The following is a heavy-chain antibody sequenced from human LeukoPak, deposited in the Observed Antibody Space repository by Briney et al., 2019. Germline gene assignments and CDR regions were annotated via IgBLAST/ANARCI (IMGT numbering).Heavy chain of an antibody. CDR3: ARGSLSEMAKISY. D-gene: IGHD5-24*01. CDR2: IDPSGGST. CDR1: GYTFTGYY. V-gene: IGHV1-46*01. J-gene: IGHJ1*01. Sequence: ASVKVSCKASGYTFTGYYMHWVRQAPGQGLEWMGIIDPSGGSTSYAQKFQGRVTVTRDMSTSIVYMELSSLRSEDTAVYYCARGSLSEMAKISYWGQGTLVTVSS.